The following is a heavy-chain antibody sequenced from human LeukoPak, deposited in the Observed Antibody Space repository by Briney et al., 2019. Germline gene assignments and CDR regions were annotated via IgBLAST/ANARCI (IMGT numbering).Heavy chain of an antibody. V-gene: IGHV4-34*01. CDR3: ARVRGYSSGWYSYYYYYMDV. D-gene: IGHD6-19*01. J-gene: IGHJ6*03. Sequence: SETLSLTCAVYGGSFSGYYWSWIRQPPGEGLEWIGEINHSGSTNYNPSLKSRVTISVDTSKNQFSLKLSSVTAADTAVYYCARVRGYSSGWYSYYYYYMDVWGKGTTVTVSS. CDR1: GGSFSGYY. CDR2: INHSGST.